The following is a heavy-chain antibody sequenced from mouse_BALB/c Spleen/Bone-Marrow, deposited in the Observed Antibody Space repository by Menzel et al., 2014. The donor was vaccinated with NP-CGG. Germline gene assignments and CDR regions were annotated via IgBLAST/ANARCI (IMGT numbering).Heavy chain of an antibody. J-gene: IGHJ3*01. V-gene: IGHV1S41*01. CDR3: AREYYDNSFAY. Sequence: DLVKPGASVKLSCKASGYTFTNYWINWIKQRPGQGLEWIGRTAPGSDNTYYNEMFKGKATLTVDTSSSTACMQLSSQSSEDSAVYFCAREYYDNSFAYWGQGTLVTVSA. CDR2: TAPGSDNT. CDR1: GYTFTNYW. D-gene: IGHD2-1*01.